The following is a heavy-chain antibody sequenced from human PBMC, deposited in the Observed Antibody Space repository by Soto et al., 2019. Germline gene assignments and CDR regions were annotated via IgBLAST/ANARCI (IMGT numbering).Heavy chain of an antibody. V-gene: IGHV1-18*01. J-gene: IGHJ6*02. D-gene: IGHD6-19*01. Sequence: QVQLVQSGAEVKKPGASVKVSCKASGYTFTSYGISWVRLAPGQGLEWMGWISAYNGNTNYAQKLQGRVTMTTDTSTSTAYMDLRSLRSDDTAVYYCARYQQWRVGPYYYGMDVWGQGTTVTVSS. CDR2: ISAYNGNT. CDR1: GYTFTSYG. CDR3: ARYQQWRVGPYYYGMDV.